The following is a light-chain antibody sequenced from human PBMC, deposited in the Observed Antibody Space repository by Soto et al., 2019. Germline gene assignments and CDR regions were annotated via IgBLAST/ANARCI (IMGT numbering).Light chain of an antibody. Sequence: IVLTQSPGTLSLSPGEGATLSCRASQSVSSSYLAWYQQKPGQAPRLLIYGASSRATGIPDRFSGSGSGTDFTLTISSLQSEDFAVYYCQQYNNWPSFGQGTRLEIK. V-gene: IGKV3-20*01. CDR2: GAS. CDR3: QQYNNWPS. J-gene: IGKJ5*01. CDR1: QSVSSSY.